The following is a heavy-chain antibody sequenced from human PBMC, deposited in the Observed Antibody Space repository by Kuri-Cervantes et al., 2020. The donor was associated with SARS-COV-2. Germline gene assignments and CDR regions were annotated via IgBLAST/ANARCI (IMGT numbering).Heavy chain of an antibody. CDR3: ARPGGFLDV. V-gene: IGHV4-34*01. Sequence: GSLRLSCAFYGESFSGYYWNWIRQSPGKGLEWIGEVNHRGSTNYNPSLKSRVTISVDTSKNQFSLKLSSVTAADTAVYYCARPGGFLDVWGKGTTVTVSS. CDR1: GESFSGYY. CDR2: VNHRGST. D-gene: IGHD4-23*01. J-gene: IGHJ6*04.